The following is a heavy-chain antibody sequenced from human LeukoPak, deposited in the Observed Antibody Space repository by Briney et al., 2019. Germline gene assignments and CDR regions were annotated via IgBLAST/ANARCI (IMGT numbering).Heavy chain of an antibody. V-gene: IGHV1-18*01. CDR2: ISPYNGNT. D-gene: IGHD2-2*01. Sequence: ASVKVSCKASGYTFTSYGISWVRQAPGQGLEWMGWISPYNGNTNYAQKFQGRVTMTTDTSTSTAYMELRSLRSDDTAVYYCARDQAHIVVVPAANGLDVWGKGTTVTVSS. CDR3: ARDQAHIVVVPAANGLDV. CDR1: GYTFTSYG. J-gene: IGHJ6*04.